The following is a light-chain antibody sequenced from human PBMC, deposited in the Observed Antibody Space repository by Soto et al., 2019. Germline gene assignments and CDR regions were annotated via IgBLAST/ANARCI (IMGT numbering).Light chain of an antibody. V-gene: IGLV1-40*01. Sequence: QTVVTQSPSVSGAPGQRVTITCTGSSSNIGLGYDVHWYQQFPGRAPKLLIYGNNNRPSGVPDRFSGSKSGTSASLAITGLQADDEADYYCQSFDRTLGAHVVIGGGTKLTVL. CDR2: GNN. CDR3: QSFDRTLGAHVV. CDR1: SSNIGLGYD. J-gene: IGLJ2*01.